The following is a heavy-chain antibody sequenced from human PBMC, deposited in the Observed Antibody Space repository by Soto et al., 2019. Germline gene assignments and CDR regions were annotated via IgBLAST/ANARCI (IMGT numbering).Heavy chain of an antibody. CDR3: ARQGIDYDFSGYYFDY. D-gene: IGHD3-3*01. J-gene: IGHJ4*02. CDR1: GYSFTSYW. CDR2: IYPGDFDT. Sequence: GESLKISCKGSGYSFTSYWIGWVRQMPGKGLEWMGIIYPGDFDTRYSPSFQGQVTISADKSISTAYLQWSSLKASDTAMYYCARQGIDYDFSGYYFDYWGQGTLVTVSS. V-gene: IGHV5-51*01.